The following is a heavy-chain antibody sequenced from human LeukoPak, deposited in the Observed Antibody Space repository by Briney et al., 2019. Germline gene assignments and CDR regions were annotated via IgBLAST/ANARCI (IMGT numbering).Heavy chain of an antibody. CDR3: ARDLGSTSGWFDY. CDR2: IYTSGST. V-gene: IGHV4-4*07. J-gene: IGHJ4*02. CDR1: RGSVSSDY. Sequence: SETLPLTCTVSRGSVSSDYWSWIRQPAGKGLEWIGRIYTSGSTDYNPSLKSRVSISVDTSKNQISLKLTSVTAADTAVYYCARDLGSTSGWFDYWGQGTLVTVSS. D-gene: IGHD6-19*01.